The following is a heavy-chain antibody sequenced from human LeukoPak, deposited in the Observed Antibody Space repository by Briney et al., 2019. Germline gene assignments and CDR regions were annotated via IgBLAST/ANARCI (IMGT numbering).Heavy chain of an antibody. D-gene: IGHD2/OR15-2a*01. CDR1: GGSFSRSTYY. J-gene: IGHJ4*02. CDR3: TRGTLNTFDF. Sequence: PSETLSLTCTVSGGSFSRSTYYWGWIRQPPGKGLEWIGSIYYRGNTYYNPSLQSRLTISVDTSKNQFSLKLDSVTAADTAVFYCTRGTLNTFDFWGQGTLVTVSS. V-gene: IGHV4-39*07. CDR2: IYYRGNT.